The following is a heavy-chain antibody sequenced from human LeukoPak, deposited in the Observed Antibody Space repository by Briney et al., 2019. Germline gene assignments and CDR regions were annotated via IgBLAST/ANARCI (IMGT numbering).Heavy chain of an antibody. CDR3: ALGYSYDPVDY. Sequence: GASVKVSCKASGGTFSSYAISWVRQAPGQGLEWMGGIIPIFGTANYAQKFQGRVTITADESTSTAYMELSSLRSEDTAVYYCALGYSYDPVDYWGQGTLVTVSS. D-gene: IGHD5-18*01. J-gene: IGHJ4*02. CDR1: GGTFSSYA. V-gene: IGHV1-69*13. CDR2: IIPIFGTA.